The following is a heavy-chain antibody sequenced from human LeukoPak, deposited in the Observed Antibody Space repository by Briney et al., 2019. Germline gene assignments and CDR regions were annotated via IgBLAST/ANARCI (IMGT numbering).Heavy chain of an antibody. D-gene: IGHD3-16*01. Sequence: PGGSLRLSCAASGFTFRDYTMNWVRQAPGKGLEWVSAISKSGTYIKYADSVKGRFTVSRDNAKNSLFLQMNSLRVEDTAVYYCARDVEEGVCYWGQGTLVTVSS. V-gene: IGHV3-21*01. CDR1: GFTFRDYT. CDR3: ARDVEEGVCY. J-gene: IGHJ4*02. CDR2: ISKSGTYI.